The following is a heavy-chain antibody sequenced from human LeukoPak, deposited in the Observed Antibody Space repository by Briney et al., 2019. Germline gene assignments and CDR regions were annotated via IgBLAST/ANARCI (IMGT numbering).Heavy chain of an antibody. D-gene: IGHD1-26*01. J-gene: IGHJ6*02. Sequence: GGSLRLSCAASGFTFSSYWMSWVRQAPGKGLEWVSYISSSSSTIYYADSVRGRFTVSRDNAKNSLFLQMNSLRAEDTAVYYCAREYSGSYFYYHGMDVWGQGTTVTVSS. CDR2: ISSSSSTI. CDR3: AREYSGSYFYYHGMDV. V-gene: IGHV3-48*04. CDR1: GFTFSSYW.